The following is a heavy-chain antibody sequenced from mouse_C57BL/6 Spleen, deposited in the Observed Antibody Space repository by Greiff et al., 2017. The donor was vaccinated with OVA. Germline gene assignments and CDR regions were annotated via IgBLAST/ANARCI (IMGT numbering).Heavy chain of an antibody. CDR2: INPSSGYT. J-gene: IGHJ2*01. V-gene: IGHV1-7*01. D-gene: IGHD3-2*02. CDR1: GYTFTSYW. CDR3: AKERSSSGPCDY. Sequence: VQLQQSGAELVKPGSSVKLSCKASGYTFTSYWMHWVKQRPGQGLEWIGYINPSSGYTKYNQKFKDKATLTADKSSSTAYMQLSSLTYEDSAVNYCAKERSSSGPCDYWGQGTTLTVSS.